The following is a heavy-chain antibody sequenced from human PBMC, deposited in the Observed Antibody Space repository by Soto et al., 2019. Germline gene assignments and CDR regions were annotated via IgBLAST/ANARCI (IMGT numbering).Heavy chain of an antibody. J-gene: IGHJ3*02. Sequence: ASVKVSCKASGYTFTSYGISWVRQAPGQGLEWMGWISAYNGNTNYAQKLQGRVTMTTDTSTSTAYMELRSLRSDDTAVYYCALEVRYGDYVRAFDIWGQGKMVTVSS. D-gene: IGHD4-17*01. CDR1: GYTFTSYG. V-gene: IGHV1-18*01. CDR2: ISAYNGNT. CDR3: ALEVRYGDYVRAFDI.